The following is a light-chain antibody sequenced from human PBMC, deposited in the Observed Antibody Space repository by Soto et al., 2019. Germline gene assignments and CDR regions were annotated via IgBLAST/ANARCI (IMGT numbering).Light chain of an antibody. V-gene: IGLV2-14*01. CDR1: TSDVGSHNF. CDR3: SSFTNRMLV. Sequence: QSALTQPASVSGSPGQSITISCTGTTSDVGSHNFVSWYQQLPGKAPKLLIYEVTNRPSGTSNRFSGSKSGNTASLTISGRQAADEADYYCSSFTNRMLVFGGGTKLTVL. J-gene: IGLJ3*02. CDR2: EVT.